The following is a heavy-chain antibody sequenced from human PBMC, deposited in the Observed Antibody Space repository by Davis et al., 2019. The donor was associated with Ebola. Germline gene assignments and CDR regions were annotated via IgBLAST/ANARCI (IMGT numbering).Heavy chain of an antibody. J-gene: IGHJ4*02. CDR3: AKGWLRSGIRY. CDR1: GDSVSSGG. D-gene: IGHD5-12*01. CDR2: TYYSSKWYH. V-gene: IGHV6-1*01. Sequence: PSQTLSLTCAISGDSVSSGGWNWIRQSPSRGLEWLGRTYYSSKWYHDYAVSVKSRITINLDTSKDQFSLQLKFVTPEDTAVYYCAKGWLRSGIRYWGQGTLVTVSS.